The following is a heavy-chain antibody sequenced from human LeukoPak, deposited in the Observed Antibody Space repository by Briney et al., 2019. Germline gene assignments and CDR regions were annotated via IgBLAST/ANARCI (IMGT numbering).Heavy chain of an antibody. CDR1: GDSVTSASYS. Sequence: SETLSLTCGVSGDSVTSASYSWTWIRQPPGKGLEWIGYISPSGNTFYNPSLTSRVRISVHRSNNQFSLILNSVIAADAAVYFCATAYASRHYYKYWGQGILVTVSS. V-gene: IGHV4-30-2*01. D-gene: IGHD3-10*01. CDR3: ATAYASRHYYKY. J-gene: IGHJ4*02. CDR2: ISPSGNT.